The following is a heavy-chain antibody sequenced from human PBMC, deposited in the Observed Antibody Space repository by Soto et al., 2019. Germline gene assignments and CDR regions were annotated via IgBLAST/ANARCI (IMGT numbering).Heavy chain of an antibody. V-gene: IGHV4-31*03. CDR3: ARVGITMIRGVISYGMDV. Sequence: SETLSLTCTVSGGSISSGGYYWSWIRQHPGKGLEWIGYIYYSGSTYYNPSLKSRVTISVDTSKNQFSLKLSSVTAADTAVYYCARVGITMIRGVISYGMDVWGQGTTVTVSS. CDR2: IYYSGST. J-gene: IGHJ6*02. CDR1: GGSISSGGYY. D-gene: IGHD3-10*01.